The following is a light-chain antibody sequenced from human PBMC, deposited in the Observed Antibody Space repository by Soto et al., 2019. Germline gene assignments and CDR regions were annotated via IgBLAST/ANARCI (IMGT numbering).Light chain of an antibody. Sequence: EIVMTQSPATLSVSPGERATLSCRASQSISSKLAWYQQKPGQAPSLLIYGASTRATGIPARCSGSGSGTEFTLTIISLRSEDFAVYYCQQYHDWPPLTFGQGTKLEIK. CDR3: QQYHDWPPLT. CDR2: GAS. V-gene: IGKV3-15*01. CDR1: QSISSK. J-gene: IGKJ2*01.